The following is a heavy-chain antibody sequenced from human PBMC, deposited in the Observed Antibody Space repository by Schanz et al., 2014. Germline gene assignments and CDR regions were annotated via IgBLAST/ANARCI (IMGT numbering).Heavy chain of an antibody. Sequence: EVQLLESGGGLVQPGGSLRLSCAASGLIFSNYVMSWVRQAPGKGLVWVSRINGDGSRTAYADSVKGRFTISRDNAKNSLFLQMNSLRPEDTAVYYCARGRVLESWGQGTLVTVSS. V-gene: IGHV3-23*01. D-gene: IGHD1-1*01. J-gene: IGHJ5*02. CDR3: ARGRVLES. CDR2: INGDGSRT. CDR1: GLIFSNYV.